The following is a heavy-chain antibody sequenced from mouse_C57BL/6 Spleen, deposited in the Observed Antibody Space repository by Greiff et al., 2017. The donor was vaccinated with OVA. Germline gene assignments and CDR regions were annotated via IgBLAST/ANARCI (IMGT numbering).Heavy chain of an antibody. Sequence: QVQLQQPGAELVMPGASVKLSCKASGYTFTSYWMHWVKQRPGQGLEWIGEIDPSDSYTNYNQKFKGKSTLTVDKSSSTAYMQLSSLTSEDSAVYYCARSLLWYLTGAMDYWGQGTSVTVSS. CDR3: ARSLLWYLTGAMDY. J-gene: IGHJ4*01. CDR1: GYTFTSYW. D-gene: IGHD2-1*01. V-gene: IGHV1-69*01. CDR2: IDPSDSYT.